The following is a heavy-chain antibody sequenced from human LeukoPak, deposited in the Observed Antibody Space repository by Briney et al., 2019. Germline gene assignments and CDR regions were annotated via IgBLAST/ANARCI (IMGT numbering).Heavy chain of an antibody. CDR3: ARLGESSGYYSAY. V-gene: IGHV4-39*01. CDR2: IYYSGST. CDR1: GGSISSSSYY. Sequence: SETLSLTCTVSGGSISSSSYYWGWIRQPPGKGLEWVGSIYYSGSTYYNPSLKSRVTISVDTSKNQFSLKLSSVTAADTAVYYCARLGESSGYYSAYWGQGTLVTVSS. D-gene: IGHD3-22*01. J-gene: IGHJ4*02.